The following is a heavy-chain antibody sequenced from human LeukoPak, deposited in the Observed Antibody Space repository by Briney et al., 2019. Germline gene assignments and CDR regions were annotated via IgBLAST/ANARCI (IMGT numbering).Heavy chain of an antibody. V-gene: IGHV3-30-3*01. CDR2: ISYDGSNK. J-gene: IGHJ4*02. CDR1: GFTFSSYA. CDR3: AREIGVAAAGDY. D-gene: IGHD6-13*01. Sequence: GGSLRLSRAASGFTFSSYAMHWVRQAPGKGLEWVAVISYDGSNKYYADSVKGRFTISRDNSKNTLYLQMDSLRAEDTAVYYCAREIGVAAAGDYWGQGTLVTVSS.